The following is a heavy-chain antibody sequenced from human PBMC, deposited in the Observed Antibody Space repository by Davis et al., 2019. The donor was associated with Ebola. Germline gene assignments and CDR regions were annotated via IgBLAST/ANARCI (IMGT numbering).Heavy chain of an antibody. CDR2: IYYRGGT. V-gene: IGHV4-61*01. J-gene: IGHJ5*02. Sequence: PSETLSLTCTVSGVSVFTGSYYWSWIRQPPGKDLEWVGNIYYRGGTFYNPSLESRVTISLDTSKNQFSLRLTSVTSADTAVYFCAALIAAPPPRFDPWGQGTLVTVSS. D-gene: IGHD2-21*01. CDR1: GVSVFTGSYY. CDR3: AALIAAPPPRFDP.